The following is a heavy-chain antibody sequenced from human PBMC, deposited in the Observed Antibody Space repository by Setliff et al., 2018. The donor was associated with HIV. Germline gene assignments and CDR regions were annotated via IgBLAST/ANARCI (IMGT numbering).Heavy chain of an antibody. CDR3: ARVFVDTAVLRVLEYYFDS. J-gene: IGHJ4*02. D-gene: IGHD5-18*01. CDR1: GGSISSCSYY. Sequence: SETLSLTCTVSGGSISSCSYYWGWVRQPPGKGLEWIGSMYYSGSTYYTPSLKSRITISLDTSKNQFSLRMRSVTAADTAVYYCARVFVDTAVLRVLEYYFDSWGRGTLVTVSS. V-gene: IGHV4-39*07. CDR2: MYYSGST.